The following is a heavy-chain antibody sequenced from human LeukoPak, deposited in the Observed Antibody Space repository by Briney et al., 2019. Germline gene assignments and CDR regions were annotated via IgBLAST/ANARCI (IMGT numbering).Heavy chain of an antibody. D-gene: IGHD7-27*01. CDR3: AKDDGLTGIDY. CDR1: GFTVSSNY. V-gene: IGHV3-53*01. Sequence: GGSLRLSCAASGFTVSSNYMSWVRQAPGKGLNGVSVIYSSIGTDYADSVKGRFTISRDNSKNTVYLQMNSLRAEDTAVYYCAKDDGLTGIDYWGQGSLVTVSS. J-gene: IGHJ4*02. CDR2: IYSSIGT.